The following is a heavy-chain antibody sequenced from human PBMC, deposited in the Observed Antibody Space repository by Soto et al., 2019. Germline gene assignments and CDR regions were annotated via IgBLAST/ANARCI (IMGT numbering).Heavy chain of an antibody. D-gene: IGHD2-8*01. V-gene: IGHV3-21*01. J-gene: IGHJ6*02. CDR2: ISGPSIYI. CDR3: ARGFRNGFNV. CDR1: GITFSGYS. Sequence: EVQLVESGGGLVKPGGSLRVSCVASGITFSGYSINWVRQAPGKGLEWVSYISGPSIYIYYADSVKGRFTISRDNAKSAVYLQMNSLRAEDTAVYYCARGFRNGFNVWGQVTTVSVSS.